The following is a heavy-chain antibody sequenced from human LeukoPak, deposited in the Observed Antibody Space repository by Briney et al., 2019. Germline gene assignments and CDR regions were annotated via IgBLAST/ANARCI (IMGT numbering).Heavy chain of an antibody. CDR3: ARLVCTTIPCYGKFYFDY. J-gene: IGHJ4*02. D-gene: IGHD1-1*01. V-gene: IGHV3-33*01. Sequence: PGRSLRLSCAASGFTFSSYGMHWVRQAPGKGLEWVAVIWYDGSNKYYADSVKGRFTISGDNSKNTLYLQMNSLRAEDTGIYYCARLVCTTIPCYGKFYFDYWGQGTLVPVAS. CDR2: IWYDGSNK. CDR1: GFTFSSYG.